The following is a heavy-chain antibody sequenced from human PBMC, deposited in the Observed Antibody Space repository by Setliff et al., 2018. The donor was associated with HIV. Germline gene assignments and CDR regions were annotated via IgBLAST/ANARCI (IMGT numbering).Heavy chain of an antibody. CDR3: AKDGDYSNWDYDAFDI. CDR1: GFTFTSYW. Sequence: GGSLRLSCAASGFTFTSYWMIWVRQAPGKGLEWVANINQDGSEKNYVDSVKGRVTISRDNSKNTVDLQMNSLRAEDTAVYYCAKDGDYSNWDYDAFDIWGQGTMVTVSS. J-gene: IGHJ3*02. D-gene: IGHD1-7*01. CDR2: INQDGSEK. V-gene: IGHV3-7*01.